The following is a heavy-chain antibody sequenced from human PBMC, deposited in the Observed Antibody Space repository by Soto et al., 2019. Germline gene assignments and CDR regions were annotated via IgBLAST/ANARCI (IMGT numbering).Heavy chain of an antibody. J-gene: IGHJ4*02. CDR1: GYTFTSYG. V-gene: IGHV1-18*01. Sequence: ASVKVSCKASGYTFTSYGISWVRQAPGQGLEWMGWISAYNGNTNYAQKLQGRVTMTTDTSTSTAYMELRSLRSDDTAVYYCARLINYYDSSGYIGDFGYWGQGTLVTVSS. CDR3: ARLINYYDSSGYIGDFGY. CDR2: ISAYNGNT. D-gene: IGHD3-22*01.